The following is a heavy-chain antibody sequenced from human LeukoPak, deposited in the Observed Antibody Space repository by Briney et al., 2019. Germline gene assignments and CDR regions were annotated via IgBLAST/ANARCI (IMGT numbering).Heavy chain of an antibody. CDR3: ARAWYYYDSSGYYPFDY. D-gene: IGHD3-22*01. CDR1: GGSFSGYY. J-gene: IGHJ4*02. V-gene: IGHV4-34*01. CDR2: INHSGST. Sequence: SETLSLTCAVYGGSFSGYYWYWIRQPPGKGLEWIGEINHSGSTNYNPSLKSRVTISVDTSKNQFSLKLSSVTAADTAVYYCARAWYYYDSSGYYPFDYWGQGTLVTVSS.